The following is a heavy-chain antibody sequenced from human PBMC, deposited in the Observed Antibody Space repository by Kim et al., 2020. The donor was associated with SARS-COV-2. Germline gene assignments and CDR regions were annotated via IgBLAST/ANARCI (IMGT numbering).Heavy chain of an antibody. J-gene: IGHJ5*02. Sequence: GESLKISCKGSGYSFISYWIAWVRQMPGKGLEWMGIIYPGDSDTRYSPSFQGQVTFSADKSINTAYLQWSSLKASDTATYYCARPQGLGDLNWFDPWGQGTLVTVSS. V-gene: IGHV5-51*01. CDR1: GYSFISYW. CDR3: ARPQGLGDLNWFDP. D-gene: IGHD3-10*01. CDR2: IYPGDSDT.